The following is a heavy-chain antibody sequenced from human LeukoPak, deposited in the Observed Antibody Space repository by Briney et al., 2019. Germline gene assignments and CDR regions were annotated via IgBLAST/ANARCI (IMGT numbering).Heavy chain of an antibody. J-gene: IGHJ4*02. CDR2: IIPIFGTA. CDR1: GGTFSSYA. V-gene: IGHV1-69*13. D-gene: IGHD3-10*01. CDR3: ALGRGNTMVRGVIF. Sequence: SVKVSCKASGGTFSSYAISWVRQAPGQGLEWMGGIIPIFGTANYAQKFQGRVTITADESTSTAYMELSSLRSEDTAVYYCALGRGNTMVRGVIFWGQGTLVTVSS.